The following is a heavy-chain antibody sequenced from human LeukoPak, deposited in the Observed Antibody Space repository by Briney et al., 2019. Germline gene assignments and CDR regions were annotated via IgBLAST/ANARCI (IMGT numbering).Heavy chain of an antibody. D-gene: IGHD3-3*01. CDR3: ASSYYDFWSGYFSFDY. V-gene: IGHV4-34*01. Sequence: PSETLSLTCAVYGGSFSGYYWSWIRQPPGKGLEWIGEINHSGSTNYNPSLKSQVTISVDTSKNQFSLKLSSVTAADTAVYYCASSYYDFWSGYFSFDYWGQGTLVTVSS. J-gene: IGHJ4*02. CDR1: GGSFSGYY. CDR2: INHSGST.